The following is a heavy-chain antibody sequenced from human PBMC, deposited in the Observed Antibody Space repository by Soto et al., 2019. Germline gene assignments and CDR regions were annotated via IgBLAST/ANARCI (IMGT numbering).Heavy chain of an antibody. Sequence: ASVKVSCKASGYTFTNYRVNWVRQAPGQGLEWMGWISGYNGNTNYAQKLQGRVTMTTDTSTSTAYMELRNLRSDDTAVYYCARGTSFGVYYYMDVWGKGTTVTVSS. CDR1: GYTFTNYR. CDR3: ARGTSFGVYYYMDV. J-gene: IGHJ6*03. V-gene: IGHV1-18*01. D-gene: IGHD3-10*01. CDR2: ISGYNGNT.